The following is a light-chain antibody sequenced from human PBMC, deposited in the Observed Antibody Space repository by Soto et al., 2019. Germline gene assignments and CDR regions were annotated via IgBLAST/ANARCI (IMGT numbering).Light chain of an antibody. CDR2: GAS. CDR3: QQYNNWPALT. Sequence: EIVMTQSPATLSLSPGERATLSCRASQSVSRNLAWYQQKPGQAPRLLIYGASTRATGIPARFSGSGSGTEVTLTISSLQSEDFAVYYCQQYNNWPALTFGGGTKVEIK. V-gene: IGKV3-15*01. CDR1: QSVSRN. J-gene: IGKJ4*01.